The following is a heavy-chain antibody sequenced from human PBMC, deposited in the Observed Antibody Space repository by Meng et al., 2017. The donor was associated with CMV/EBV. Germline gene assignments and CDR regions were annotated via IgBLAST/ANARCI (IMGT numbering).Heavy chain of an antibody. J-gene: IGHJ6*02. CDR1: GYTFSTYD. Sequence: ASVKVSCKASGYTFSTYDISWVRQAPGQGLEWMGWISGYNANTAYAQSFQGRVTMSTDTSTSTVYMDLRSLRSNDTAVYYCARASGPAAKYGMDVWGQGTTVTVSS. CDR3: ARASGPAAKYGMDV. V-gene: IGHV1-18*01. CDR2: ISGYNANT.